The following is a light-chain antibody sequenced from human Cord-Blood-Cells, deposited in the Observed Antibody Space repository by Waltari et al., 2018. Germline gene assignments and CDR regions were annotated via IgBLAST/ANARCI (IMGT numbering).Light chain of an antibody. J-gene: IGKJ4*01. Sequence: DIQMTQSPSSLSASVGDRVTITCQASQDISNYLNWYQQKPGKAPKLLIYDASNFETGVPSRFSGSGSGTDFTFTISSLQPEDIATYYCQQYDKLALTFGGGTKVEIK. CDR2: DAS. CDR1: QDISNY. V-gene: IGKV1-33*01. CDR3: QQYDKLALT.